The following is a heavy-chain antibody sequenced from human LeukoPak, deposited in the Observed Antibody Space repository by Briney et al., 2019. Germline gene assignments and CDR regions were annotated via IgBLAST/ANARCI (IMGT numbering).Heavy chain of an antibody. CDR2: IIPMYGTA. D-gene: IGHD6-19*01. V-gene: IGHV1-69*05. J-gene: IGHJ5*02. Sequence: SVKVSCKASGGTFTNYAVTWVRQAPGQGLEWMGGIIPMYGTASYAQKFQGRGTITTDESTRRVYMELTSLRSEDTAVYYCARDQRAVAGNRYLWGFDPWGQGSLVTVSS. CDR1: GGTFTNYA. CDR3: ARDQRAVAGNRYLWGFDP.